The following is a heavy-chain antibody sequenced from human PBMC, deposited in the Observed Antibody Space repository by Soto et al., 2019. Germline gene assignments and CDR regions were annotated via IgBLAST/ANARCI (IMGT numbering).Heavy chain of an antibody. V-gene: IGHV4-59*01. J-gene: IGHJ5*02. Sequence: PSETLSLTCTVSGGSISSYYWSWIRQPPGKGLEWIGYIYYSGSTNYNPSLKGRFTISRDNSKNTLYLEINNLRPEDTGVYYCAKEVLAAGTGWFDPWGQGTLVTVSS. CDR3: AKEVLAAGTGWFDP. CDR1: GGSISSYY. D-gene: IGHD6-13*01. CDR2: IYYSGST.